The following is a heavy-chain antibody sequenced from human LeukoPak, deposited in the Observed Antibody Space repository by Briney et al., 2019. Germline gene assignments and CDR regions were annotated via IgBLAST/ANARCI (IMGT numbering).Heavy chain of an antibody. V-gene: IGHV3-48*04. Sequence: GGSLRLSCAASGFTFSSYSMFWVRQAPGKGLEWVSYILTTSTTIYYADSVKGRFTISRDNAKNSLYLQMNSLRGEDTAVYYCARGDSSSWYDYFDYWGQGTLVTVSS. J-gene: IGHJ4*02. CDR3: ARGDSSSWYDYFDY. CDR2: ILTTSTTI. D-gene: IGHD6-13*01. CDR1: GFTFSSYS.